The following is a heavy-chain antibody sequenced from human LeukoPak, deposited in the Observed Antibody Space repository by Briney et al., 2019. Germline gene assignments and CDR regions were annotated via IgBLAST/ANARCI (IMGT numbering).Heavy chain of an antibody. J-gene: IGHJ6*02. CDR1: GFTFSSYG. V-gene: IGHV3-23*01. D-gene: IGHD2-2*02. CDR2: ISGSGGST. Sequence: GGSLRLSCAASGFTFSSYGMSWVRQAPGKGLDWVSGISGSGGSTYYADSVKGRFTISRDNSKNTLYLQMNSLRAEDTAVYYCAKAVSCSSTSCYRSYGMDVWGQGTTVTVSS. CDR3: AKAVSCSSTSCYRSYGMDV.